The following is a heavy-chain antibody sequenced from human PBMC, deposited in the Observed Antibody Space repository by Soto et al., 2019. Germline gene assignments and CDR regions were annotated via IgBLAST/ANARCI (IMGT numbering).Heavy chain of an antibody. J-gene: IGHJ5*01. Sequence: EVQLMESGGGLVQPGASLRLSCVVSGLSLSGYALSWVLQAPGKWLEWFSAVSGSGGTTYYADSVKCRFTISRDNSKNTLYLHMNGLRVEDTAKYFCAKDGRRVGPTLNWLDSWGQGTQVTVTS. CDR3: AKDGRRVGPTLNWLDS. V-gene: IGHV3-23*01. CDR1: GLSLSGYA. D-gene: IGHD1-26*01. CDR2: VSGSGGTT.